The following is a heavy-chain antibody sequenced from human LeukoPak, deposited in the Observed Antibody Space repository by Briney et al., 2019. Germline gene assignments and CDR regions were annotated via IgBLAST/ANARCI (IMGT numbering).Heavy chain of an antibody. CDR1: GGSFSGYY. V-gene: IGHV4-34*01. J-gene: IGHJ5*02. CDR2: INHSGST. D-gene: IGHD3-10*01. Sequence: PSETLSLTCAVYGGSFSGYYWSWIRQPPGKGLEWIGEINHSGSTNYNPSLKSRVTISVDTSKNQFSLKLSSVTAADTAVYYCARQTVKTYYYGSGSLPFDPWGQGTLVTVSS. CDR3: ARQTVKTYYYGSGSLPFDP.